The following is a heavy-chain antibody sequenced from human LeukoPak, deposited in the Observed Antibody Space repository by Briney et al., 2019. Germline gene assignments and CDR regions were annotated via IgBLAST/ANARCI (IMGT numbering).Heavy chain of an antibody. CDR2: IYYSGST. V-gene: IGHV4-59*08. CDR3: ARLPDTAMVFYWYFDL. D-gene: IGHD5-18*01. CDR1: GGSISSYY. J-gene: IGHJ2*01. Sequence: SETLSLTCTVSGGSISSYYWSWIRQPPGKGLEWTGYIYYSGSTNYNPSLKSRVTISVDTSKNQFSLKLSSVTAADTAVYYCARLPDTAMVFYWYFDLWGRGTLVTVSS.